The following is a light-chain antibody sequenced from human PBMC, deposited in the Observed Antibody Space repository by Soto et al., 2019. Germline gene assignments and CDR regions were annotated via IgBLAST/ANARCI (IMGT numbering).Light chain of an antibody. CDR2: GAS. Sequence: EIVMTQSPATLSVSPGERATLSCRASQSVSSNLAWYQHKPGQAPRLLTYGASTRATGIPARFSGSGSGTEFTLTISSLQPEDFAVYYCQQYYNWPRTFGQGTKVDI. V-gene: IGKV3-15*01. CDR3: QQYYNWPRT. CDR1: QSVSSN. J-gene: IGKJ1*01.